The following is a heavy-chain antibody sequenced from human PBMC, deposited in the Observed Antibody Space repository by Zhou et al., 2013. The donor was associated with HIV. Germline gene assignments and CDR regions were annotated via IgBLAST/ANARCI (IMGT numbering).Heavy chain of an antibody. CDR2: MYSSGST. V-gene: IGHV4-39*02. D-gene: IGHD3-10*01. CDR3: ARWYYYGSGSYPEND. J-gene: IGHJ1*01. CDR1: GGSISSSTHF. Sequence: QVQLQESGPGLVKPSETLSLTCTVSGGSISSSTHFWGWIRQPPGKGLEWIGSMYSSGSTYYNPSLRGRVTVSVDTSKNYFSLKLSSVTAADTAVYYCARWYYYGSGSYPENDWGQGTLVTVSS.